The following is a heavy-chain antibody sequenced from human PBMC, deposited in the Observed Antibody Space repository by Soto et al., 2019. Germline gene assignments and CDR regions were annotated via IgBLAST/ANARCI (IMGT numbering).Heavy chain of an antibody. CDR3: ARLLVVAATFWFDP. V-gene: IGHV4-4*02. Sequence: PSETLSLTCAVSGGSISSSNWWSWVRQPPGKGLEWIGEIYHSGSTNYNPSLKSRVTISVDTSKNQFSLKLSSVTAADTAVYYCARLLVVAATFWFDPWGQGTLVTVSS. D-gene: IGHD2-15*01. CDR2: IYHSGST. CDR1: GGSISSSNW. J-gene: IGHJ5*02.